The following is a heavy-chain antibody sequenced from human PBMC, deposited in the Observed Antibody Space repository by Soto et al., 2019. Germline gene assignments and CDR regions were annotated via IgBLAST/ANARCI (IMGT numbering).Heavy chain of an antibody. CDR2: ISGSGDTI. CDR1: GFTFSDYY. Sequence: QVHPVESGGGLVKPGGSLRLSCAASGFTFSDYYMHWIRQAPGKGLEWVSYISGSGDTIHYADSVQGRFTISRDNAKSSLYLQMSSLRSEDTAVDYCARVGCSASCFSDWFDPWGQGTLVTVSS. V-gene: IGHV3-11*01. J-gene: IGHJ5*02. CDR3: ARVGCSASCFSDWFDP. D-gene: IGHD2-2*01.